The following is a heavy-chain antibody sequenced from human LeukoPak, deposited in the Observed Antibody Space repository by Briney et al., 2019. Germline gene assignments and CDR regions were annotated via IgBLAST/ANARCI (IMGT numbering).Heavy chain of an antibody. CDR2: ISYDGSNK. CDR3: AREGYYDFWSGYFQGPFDY. J-gene: IGHJ4*02. V-gene: IGHV3-30*04. Sequence: GGSLRLSCAASGFTFSSYAMHWVRQAPGKGLEWVAVISYDGSNKYYADSVKGRFTISRDNSKNTLYLQMNSPRAEDTAVYYCAREGYYDFWSGYFQGPFDYWGQGTLVTVSS. CDR1: GFTFSSYA. D-gene: IGHD3-3*01.